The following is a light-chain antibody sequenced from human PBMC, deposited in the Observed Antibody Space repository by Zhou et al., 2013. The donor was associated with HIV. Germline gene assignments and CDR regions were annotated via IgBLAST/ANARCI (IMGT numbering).Light chain of an antibody. CDR1: QSVSSN. CDR3: QQYGSSPET. J-gene: IGKJ3*01. CDR2: DTS. V-gene: IGKV3-20*01. Sequence: EIVMTQSPATLSVSPGERATLSCRASQSVSSNLAWYQQKSGQAPRLLIYDTSNRATGIPDRFSGSGSGTDFTLTISRLEPEDFAVYYCQQYGSSPETFGPGTKVDIK.